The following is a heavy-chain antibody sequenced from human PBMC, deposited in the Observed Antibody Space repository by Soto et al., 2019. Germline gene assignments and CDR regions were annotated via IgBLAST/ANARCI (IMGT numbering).Heavy chain of an antibody. CDR2: IYSGGST. CDR3: ATDIAAIRTRRPY. D-gene: IGHD6-6*01. V-gene: IGHV3-53*01. CDR1: GFPVSSNY. J-gene: IGHJ4*02. Sequence: GGSLRLSCAAAGFPVSSNYMSWVRQAPGKGLEWVSVIYSGGSTYYADSVKGRFTISRDNSKNTLYLQMNSLRAEDTAVYYCATDIAAIRTRRPYWGQGTLVTVSS.